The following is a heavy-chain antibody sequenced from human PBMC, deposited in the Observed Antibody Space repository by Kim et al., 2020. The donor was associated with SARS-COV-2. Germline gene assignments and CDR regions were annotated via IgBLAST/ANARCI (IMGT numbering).Heavy chain of an antibody. D-gene: IGHD3-22*01. Sequence: SVKVSCKASGGTFSSYAISWVRQAPGQGLEWMGGIIPIFGTANYAQKFQGRVTITADESTSTAYMELSSLRSEDTAVYYCAVESITMIVVAVYYFDYWGQGTLVTVSS. J-gene: IGHJ4*02. V-gene: IGHV1-69*13. CDR1: GGTFSSYA. CDR2: IIPIFGTA. CDR3: AVESITMIVVAVYYFDY.